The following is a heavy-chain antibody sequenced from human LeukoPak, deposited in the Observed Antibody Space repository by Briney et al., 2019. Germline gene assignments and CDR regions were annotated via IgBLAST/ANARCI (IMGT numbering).Heavy chain of an antibody. Sequence: ASVRVSCKASGYTFTSYGISWVRQAPGQGLEWMGWISVYNGNTKYAQKFQGRVTMTTDTSTSTAYMELRSLKSDDTAVYYCARGVGANSRPDYWGQGTLVTVSS. D-gene: IGHD1-26*01. CDR2: ISVYNGNT. CDR3: ARGVGANSRPDY. J-gene: IGHJ4*02. CDR1: GYTFTSYG. V-gene: IGHV1-18*01.